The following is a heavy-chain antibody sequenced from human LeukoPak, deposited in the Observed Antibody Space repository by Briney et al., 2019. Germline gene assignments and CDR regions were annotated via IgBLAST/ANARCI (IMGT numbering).Heavy chain of an antibody. D-gene: IGHD2-15*01. Sequence: SETLSLTCTVSSGSTSDYYWSWIRQPPGKGLECIGYISYSGSTNYNPSLKSRVTISVDTSKNQFSLKLSSVTAADTAVYYCARHFGRSSYFDYRGQGTLVAVSS. J-gene: IGHJ4*02. CDR1: SGSTSDYY. CDR2: ISYSGST. CDR3: ARHFGRSSYFDY. V-gene: IGHV4-59*08.